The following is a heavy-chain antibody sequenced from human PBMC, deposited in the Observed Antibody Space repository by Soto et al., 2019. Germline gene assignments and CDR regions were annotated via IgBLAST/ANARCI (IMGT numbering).Heavy chain of an antibody. CDR3: ATDPVPKPRFDY. CDR2: ISGSGGST. J-gene: IGHJ4*02. V-gene: IGHV3-23*01. D-gene: IGHD6-6*01. Sequence: EVQLLESGGGLVQPGGSLRLSCAASGFTCSSYAMSWVRQAPGKGLEWVSAISGSGGSTYYGDSVKGRFTISRDNSKNTLYLHMNILRAEDTAVYYCATDPVPKPRFDYWGQGTLVTVSS. CDR1: GFTCSSYA.